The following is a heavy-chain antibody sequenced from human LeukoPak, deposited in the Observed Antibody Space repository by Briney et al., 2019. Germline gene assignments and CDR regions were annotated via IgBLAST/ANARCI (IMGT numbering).Heavy chain of an antibody. CDR1: GGSFSGYY. CDR3: ARLVLEWLGNWFDP. Sequence: PSETLSLTCAVYGGSFSGYYWSWIRQPPGKGLEWIGEINHSGSTNYNPSLKSRVTISVDTSKNQFSLKLSSVTAADTAVYYCARLVLEWLGNWFDPWGQGTLVTVSS. D-gene: IGHD3-3*01. CDR2: INHSGST. J-gene: IGHJ5*02. V-gene: IGHV4-34*01.